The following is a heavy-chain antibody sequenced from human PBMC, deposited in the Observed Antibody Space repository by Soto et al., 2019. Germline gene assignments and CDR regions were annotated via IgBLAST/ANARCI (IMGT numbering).Heavy chain of an antibody. CDR3: ARDMTIFGVVIDYYYYYGMDV. J-gene: IGHJ6*02. D-gene: IGHD3-3*01. CDR2: ISAYNGNT. CDR1: GYTFTSYG. V-gene: IGHV1-18*01. Sequence: ASVKVSCKASGYTFTSYGISWVRQAPGQGLEWMGWISAYNGNTKYAQKLQGRVTMTTDTSTSTAYMELRSLRSDDTAVYYCARDMTIFGVVIDYYYYYGMDVWGQGTTVTVSS.